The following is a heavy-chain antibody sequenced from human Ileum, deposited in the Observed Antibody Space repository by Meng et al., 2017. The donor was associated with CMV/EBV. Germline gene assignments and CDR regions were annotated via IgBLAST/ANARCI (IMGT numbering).Heavy chain of an antibody. CDR2: IRHDGGNI. Sequence: GGSLRLSCAASGFRFSDNGMHWVRQAPGKGLEWVAYIRHDGGNIYYGDSVKGRFTISRDNSKNTLYLQMRSLRGEDTAVYYCAKESPWSGGSGTYYFDYWGQGTLVTVSS. CDR3: AKESPWSGGSGTYYFDY. J-gene: IGHJ4*02. V-gene: IGHV3-30*02. D-gene: IGHD3-10*01. CDR1: GFRFSDNG.